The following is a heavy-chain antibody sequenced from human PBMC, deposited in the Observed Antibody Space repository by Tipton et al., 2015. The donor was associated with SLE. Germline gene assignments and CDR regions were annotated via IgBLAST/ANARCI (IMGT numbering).Heavy chain of an antibody. J-gene: IGHJ4*02. CDR2: IYTSGST. CDR1: GGSLSSYY. CDR3: ASSPLAAAEGIDY. D-gene: IGHD6-13*01. Sequence: TLSLTCTVSGGSLSSYYWSWIRQPAGKGLEWIGRIYTSGSTNYNPSLKSRVTMSVDTSKNQFSLKLSSVTAADTAVYYCASSPLAAAEGIDYWGQGTRVTVSS. V-gene: IGHV4-4*07.